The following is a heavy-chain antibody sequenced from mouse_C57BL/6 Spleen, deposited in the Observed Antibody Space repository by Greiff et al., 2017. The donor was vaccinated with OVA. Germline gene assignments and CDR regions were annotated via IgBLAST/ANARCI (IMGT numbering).Heavy chain of an antibody. V-gene: IGHV2-6*03. CDR1: GFSLTSYG. CDR2: IWSDGST. J-gene: IGHJ1*03. Sequence: VKLKQSGPGLVAPSQSLSITCTVSGFSLTSYGVHWVRQPPGKGLEWLVVIWSDGSTTYNSALKSRLSIGKDNSKSQVFLKMNSLQTDDTAMYYCARTPYGSGYFDVWGTGTTVTVSS. D-gene: IGHD1-1*01. CDR3: ARTPYGSGYFDV.